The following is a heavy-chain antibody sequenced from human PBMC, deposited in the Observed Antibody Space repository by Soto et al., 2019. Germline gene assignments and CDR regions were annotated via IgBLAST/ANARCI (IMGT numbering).Heavy chain of an antibody. CDR1: GGTFSSYA. CDR2: IIPIFGTA. J-gene: IGHJ6*02. Sequence: GASVKVSCKASGGTFSSYAISWVRQAPGQGLEWMGGIIPIFGTANYAQKFQGRVTITADESTSTAYMELSSLRSEDTAVYYCAYPTVVTRGYYYYGMDVWGQGTTVTVSS. D-gene: IGHD4-17*01. V-gene: IGHV1-69*13. CDR3: AYPTVVTRGYYYYGMDV.